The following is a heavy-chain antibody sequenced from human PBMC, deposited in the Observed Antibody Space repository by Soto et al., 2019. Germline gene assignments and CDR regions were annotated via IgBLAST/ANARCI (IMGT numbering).Heavy chain of an antibody. CDR2: IDPSDSYT. V-gene: IGHV5-10-1*01. CDR1: GYSFTNYW. CDR3: ARQYCRSTSCYIGWFDP. D-gene: IGHD2-2*02. Sequence: LKLSCKGSGYSFTNYWISWVRHIPVKVLEWMGRIDPSDSYTKHSPSFQGHVTISADKSISTAYLQWSSLKASDTAMYYCARQYCRSTSCYIGWFDPWGQGTLVTVSS. J-gene: IGHJ5*02.